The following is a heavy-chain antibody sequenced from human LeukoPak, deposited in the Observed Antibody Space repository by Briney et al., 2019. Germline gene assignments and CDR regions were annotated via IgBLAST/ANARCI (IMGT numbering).Heavy chain of an antibody. J-gene: IGHJ6*02. Sequence: PSETLSLTCAVYGGSFSGYYWSWIRQPPGKGLEWIGEINHSGSTNYNPSLKSRVTISVDTSKNQFSLKLSSVTAADTAVYYCAGPGYCSGGSCYPRVYGMDVWGQGTTVTVSS. CDR1: GGSFSGYY. V-gene: IGHV4-34*01. D-gene: IGHD2-15*01. CDR3: AGPGYCSGGSCYPRVYGMDV. CDR2: INHSGST.